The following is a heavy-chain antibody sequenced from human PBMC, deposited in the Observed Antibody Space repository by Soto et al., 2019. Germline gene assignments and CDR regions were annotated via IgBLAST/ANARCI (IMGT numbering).Heavy chain of an antibody. CDR1: ADSIGGGPYY. CDR2: IHYTGKT. J-gene: IGHJ6*02. CDR3: ARHEYSSGYYSYHGLDV. Sequence: QLQLQESGPGLVKPSETLSLMCTVSADSIGGGPYYWGWIRQPPGEGLEWIGIIHYTGKTYYNPSLESRVTISVDPSRNQFSLKLSSVTAADTAMYYCARHEYSSGYYSYHGLDVWGQGTAVTVSS. D-gene: IGHD3-10*01. V-gene: IGHV4-39*01.